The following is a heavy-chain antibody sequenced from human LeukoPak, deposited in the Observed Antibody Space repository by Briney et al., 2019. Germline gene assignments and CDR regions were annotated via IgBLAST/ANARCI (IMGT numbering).Heavy chain of an antibody. CDR3: AAWANYYYYGMDV. J-gene: IGHJ6*02. CDR1: GGSLSSGGYS. V-gene: IGHV4-30-2*01. CDR2: IYHSGST. Sequence: SETLSLTCAVSGGSLSSGGYSWRWLRQPPGKGLEWIGYIYHSGSTYYNPSLKSRVTISVDRSKNQSSLKLSSVTAADTAVYYCAAWANYYYYGMDVWGQGTTVTVSS. D-gene: IGHD7-27*01.